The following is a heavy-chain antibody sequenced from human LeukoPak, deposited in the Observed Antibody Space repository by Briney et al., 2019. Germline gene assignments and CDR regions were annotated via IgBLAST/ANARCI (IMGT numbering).Heavy chain of an antibody. CDR1: EFVFSTYY. Sequence: GGSLRLSCAASEFVFSTYYMHWVREAPGKGLEWVSSIRGESDYIYYRDSVKGRFTISRDNAKNSLYLQMNRLRVEDTAVYYCARDPWELLGIFDYWGQGTLVTVSS. V-gene: IGHV3-21*06. D-gene: IGHD1-26*01. CDR3: ARDPWELLGIFDY. CDR2: IRGESDYI. J-gene: IGHJ4*02.